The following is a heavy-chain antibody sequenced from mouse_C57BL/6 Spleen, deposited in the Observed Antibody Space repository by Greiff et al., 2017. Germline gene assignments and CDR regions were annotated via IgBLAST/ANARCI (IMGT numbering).Heavy chain of an antibody. Sequence: VQLQQSGAELMKPGASVKLSCKATGYTFTGYWIEWVKQRPGHGLEWIGEILPGSGSTNYNEKFKGKATFTADTSSNTAYMQLSSLTTEDSAIYYCAREKIYEYDGDYYAMDDWGQGTSDTVSS. CDR3: AREKIYEYDGDYYAMDD. CDR1: GYTFTGYW. D-gene: IGHD2-4*01. CDR2: ILPGSGST. J-gene: IGHJ4*01. V-gene: IGHV1-9*01.